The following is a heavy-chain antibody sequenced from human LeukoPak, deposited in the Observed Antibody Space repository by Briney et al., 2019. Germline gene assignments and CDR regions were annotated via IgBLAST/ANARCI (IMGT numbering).Heavy chain of an antibody. J-gene: IGHJ4*02. CDR3: ATYVLLWFGELLEVDYFDY. V-gene: IGHV3-23*01. CDR1: GFTFSSYA. Sequence: GGSLRLSCAASGFTFSSYAMSWVRQAPGKGLEWVSAISGSGGSTYYADSVKGRFTISRDNSKNTLYLQMNSLRAEDTAVYYCATYVLLWFGELLEVDYFDYWGQGTLVTVSS. D-gene: IGHD3-10*01. CDR2: ISGSGGST.